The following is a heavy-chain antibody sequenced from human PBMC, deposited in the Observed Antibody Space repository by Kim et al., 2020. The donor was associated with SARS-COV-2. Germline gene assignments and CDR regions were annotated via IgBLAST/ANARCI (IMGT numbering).Heavy chain of an antibody. CDR3: AREGAYYDFWSGYYSNGMDV. J-gene: IGHJ6*02. CDR2: MSSSRSYT. D-gene: IGHD3-3*01. Sequence: GGSLRLSCAASGFTFSDYYMSWIRQAPGKGLEWVSYMSSSRSYTNYADSVKGRFTISRDNAKNSLYLQMNSLRAEDTAVYYCAREGAYYDFWSGYYSNGMDVWGQGTTVTVSS. V-gene: IGHV3-11*06. CDR1: GFTFSDYY.